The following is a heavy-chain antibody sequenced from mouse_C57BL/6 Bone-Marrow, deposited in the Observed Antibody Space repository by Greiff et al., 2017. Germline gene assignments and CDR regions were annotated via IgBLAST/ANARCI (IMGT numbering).Heavy chain of an antibody. V-gene: IGHV1-50*01. CDR3: SSPGAWFAY. CDR1: GYTFTSYW. J-gene: IGHJ3*01. CDR2: IDPSDSYT. D-gene: IGHD4-1*01. Sequence: QVQLQQPGAELVKPGASVKLSCKASGYTFTSYWMQWVKQRPGQGLEWIGGIDPSDSYTNYNQKFKGKATLTVDTSSSTAYMQLSSLTSEDSAVYSCSSPGAWFAYWGQGTRVTVSA.